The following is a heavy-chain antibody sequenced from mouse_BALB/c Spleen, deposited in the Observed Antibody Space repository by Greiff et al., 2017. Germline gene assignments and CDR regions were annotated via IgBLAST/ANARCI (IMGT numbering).Heavy chain of an antibody. Sequence: EVQRVESGGGLVKPGGSLKLSCAASGFTFSSYAMSWVRQSPEKRLEWVAEISSGGSYTYYPDTVTGRFTISRDNAKNTLYLEMSSLRSEDTAMYYCARAYGNYEAWFAYWGQGTLVTVSA. CDR1: GFTFSSYA. V-gene: IGHV5-9-4*01. J-gene: IGHJ3*01. CDR2: ISSGGSYT. CDR3: ARAYGNYEAWFAY. D-gene: IGHD2-10*02.